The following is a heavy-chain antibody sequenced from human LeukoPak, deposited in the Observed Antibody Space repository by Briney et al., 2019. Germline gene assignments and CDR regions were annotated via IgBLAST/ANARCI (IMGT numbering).Heavy chain of an antibody. D-gene: IGHD4-11*01. V-gene: IGHV3-74*01. CDR2: INTDGIST. Sequence: GGSLRLSCAASGFTFSSYSMNWVRQAPGKGLEWVSRINTDGISTNYADSVKGRFTISRDNAKNTLYLQMNSLRAEDTAVYYCARTSYSTGSFDYWGQGTLVTVSS. CDR1: GFTFSSYS. J-gene: IGHJ4*02. CDR3: ARTSYSTGSFDY.